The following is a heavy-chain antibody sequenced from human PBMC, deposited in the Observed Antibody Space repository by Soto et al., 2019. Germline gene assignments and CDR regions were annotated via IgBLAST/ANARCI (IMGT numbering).Heavy chain of an antibody. D-gene: IGHD1-26*01. Sequence: GGSLRLSCAASGFTFSSYWMSWVRQAPGKGLEWVANIKQDGSEKYYVDSVKGRFTISRDNAKNSLYLQMNSLRAEDTAVYYCSKWERDYYYYGMDVWGQGTTVTVS. CDR3: SKWERDYYYYGMDV. J-gene: IGHJ6*02. V-gene: IGHV3-7*01. CDR1: GFTFSSYW. CDR2: IKQDGSEK.